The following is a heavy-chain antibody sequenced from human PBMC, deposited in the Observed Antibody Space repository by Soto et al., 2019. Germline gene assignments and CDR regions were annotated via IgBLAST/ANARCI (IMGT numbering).Heavy chain of an antibody. J-gene: IGHJ3*02. D-gene: IGHD2-15*01. CDR2: MNPNSGNT. Sequence: ASVKVSCKASGYTFTSYDINWVRQATGQGLEWMGWMNPNSGNTGYAQKFQGRVTMTRNTSISTAYMELSSLRSEDTAVYYCASGVVAAHHDAFDIWGQGTIVTVSS. V-gene: IGHV1-8*01. CDR1: GYTFTSYD. CDR3: ASGVVAAHHDAFDI.